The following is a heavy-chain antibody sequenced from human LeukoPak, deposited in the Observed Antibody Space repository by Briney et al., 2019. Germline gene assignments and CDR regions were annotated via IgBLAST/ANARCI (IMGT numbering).Heavy chain of an antibody. D-gene: IGHD1-26*01. CDR3: ASVDSGSSGDYYYMDV. V-gene: IGHV1-46*01. CDR2: INPSGGST. CDR1: GYTFTSYY. J-gene: IGHJ6*03. Sequence: ASVKVSCKASGYTFTSYYMHWVRLAPGQGLEWMGIINPSGGSTSYAQKFQGRVTMTRDMSTSTVYMELSSLRSEDTAVYYCASVDSGSSGDYYYMDVWGKGTTVTVSS.